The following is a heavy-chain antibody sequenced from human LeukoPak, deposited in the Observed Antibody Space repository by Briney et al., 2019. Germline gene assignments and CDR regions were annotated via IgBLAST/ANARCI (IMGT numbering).Heavy chain of an antibody. CDR1: GGTFSSYA. Sequence: SVTVSYKASGGTFSSYAISWVRQAPGQGLEWMGRIIPILGIANYAQKFQGRVTITADKSTSTAYMELSSLRSEDTAVYYCARVSVGIAAAGDPLSYSGMDVWGQGTTVTVSS. CDR2: IIPILGIA. D-gene: IGHD6-13*01. V-gene: IGHV1-69*04. CDR3: ARVSVGIAAAGDPLSYSGMDV. J-gene: IGHJ6*02.